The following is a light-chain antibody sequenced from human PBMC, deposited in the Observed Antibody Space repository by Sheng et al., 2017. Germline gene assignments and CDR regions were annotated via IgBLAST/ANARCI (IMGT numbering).Light chain of an antibody. CDR3: QQFHSYPLT. CDR2: VAS. V-gene: IGKV1-16*01. CDR1: QGINNY. J-gene: IGKJ4*01. Sequence: DIQMTQSPSSLSASVGDRVTITCRASQGINNYLAWYQQKPGKPPTLLISVASTLQSGVPSRFRGSGSGTDFTLTISSLQPDDFANYFCQQFHSYPLTFGGVTKVEIK.